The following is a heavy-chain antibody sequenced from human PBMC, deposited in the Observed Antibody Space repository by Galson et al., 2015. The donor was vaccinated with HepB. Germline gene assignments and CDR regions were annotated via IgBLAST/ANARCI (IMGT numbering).Heavy chain of an antibody. Sequence: SLRLSCAASGFTFSSHWMSWVRQAPGKGLEWVANIRQDGSGKYHVDSVKGRFTISRDNTKNSLYLQMNSLRAEDTAVYYCASSPGGPDAFDIWGQGTMVTVSS. CDR2: IRQDGSGK. V-gene: IGHV3-7*03. D-gene: IGHD6-25*01. CDR3: ASSPGGPDAFDI. CDR1: GFTFSSHW. J-gene: IGHJ3*02.